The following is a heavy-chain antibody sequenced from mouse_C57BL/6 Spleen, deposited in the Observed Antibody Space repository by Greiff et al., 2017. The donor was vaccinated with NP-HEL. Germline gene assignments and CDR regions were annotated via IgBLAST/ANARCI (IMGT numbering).Heavy chain of an antibody. Sequence: EVQLQQSGPELVKPGDSVKISCKASGYSFTGYFMNWVMQSHGKSLEWIGRINPYNGDTFYNQKFKGKATLTVDKSSSTAHMELRSLTSEDSAVYYCARGEVTTVVAYWYFDVWGTGTTVTVSS. CDR2: INPYNGDT. J-gene: IGHJ1*03. V-gene: IGHV1-20*01. CDR1: GYSFTGYF. D-gene: IGHD1-1*01. CDR3: ARGEVTTVVAYWYFDV.